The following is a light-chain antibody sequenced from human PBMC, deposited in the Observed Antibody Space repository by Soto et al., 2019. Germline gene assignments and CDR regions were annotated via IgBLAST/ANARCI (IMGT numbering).Light chain of an antibody. Sequence: EIVLTQSPATLSLSPGERATLSCRASQSISSYLAWYQQKPGQAPRLLIYDAYNRATGIPARFSGSGSGTDFTLIISSLEPEDFAVYYCHQRSSWPLTFGLATRLEIK. J-gene: IGKJ5*01. CDR1: QSISSY. CDR2: DAY. V-gene: IGKV3-11*01. CDR3: HQRSSWPLT.